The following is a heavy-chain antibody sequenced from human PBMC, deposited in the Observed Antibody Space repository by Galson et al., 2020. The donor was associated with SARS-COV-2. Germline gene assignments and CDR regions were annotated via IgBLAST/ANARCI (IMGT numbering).Heavy chain of an antibody. J-gene: IGHJ4*02. D-gene: IGHD6-19*01. V-gene: IGHV4-39*01. CDR3: ARRQWLVCDYCDF. CDR2: IYYTGTT. CDR1: GGSFTSSNYH. Sequence: ASETLSLTCTVAGGSFTSSNYHWDWIRQPPGKGLEWIGSIYYTGTTYYSPSLKSRVTMSVDTSKNQFSLRLKSVTAADAALYYCARRQWLVCDYCDFWGQGTLVTVSS.